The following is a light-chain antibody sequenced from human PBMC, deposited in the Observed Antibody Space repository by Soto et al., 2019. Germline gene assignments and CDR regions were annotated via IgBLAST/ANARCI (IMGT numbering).Light chain of an antibody. CDR3: QQYNTWLLFT. V-gene: IGKV3-15*01. CDR2: GAS. CDR1: QSVTNN. Sequence: DIVLTQSTGPLSLSPGERATLSCRASQSVTNNYLAWYQQKPGQAPRLLIYGASTRATGIPARFSGSGSGTEFTLTISSLQSEDFAVYYCQQYNTWLLFTFGQGAKVDI. J-gene: IGKJ2*01.